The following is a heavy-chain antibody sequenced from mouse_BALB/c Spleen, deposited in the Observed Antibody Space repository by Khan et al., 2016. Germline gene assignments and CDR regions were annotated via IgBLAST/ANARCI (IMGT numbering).Heavy chain of an antibody. CDR3: ARSDYGSKDAMDY. J-gene: IGHJ4*01. Sequence: EVQLQESGPGLVKPSHSLSLTCTVTGYSITSDYAWNWIRQFPGNKLEWMGYIRYSGSTSYNPSFKGRTTITPDTSNNQSFLQLTSVTSEDTAVYYCARSDYGSKDAMDYWGQGTSVTVSS. V-gene: IGHV3-2*02. D-gene: IGHD1-1*01. CDR2: IRYSGST. CDR1: GYSITSDYA.